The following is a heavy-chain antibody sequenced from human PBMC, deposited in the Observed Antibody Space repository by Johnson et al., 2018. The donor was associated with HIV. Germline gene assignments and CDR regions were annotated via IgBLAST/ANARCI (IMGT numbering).Heavy chain of an antibody. Sequence: QVQLVESGGGVVQPGRSLRLSCAASGFTFSSYGMHWVRQAPGKGLEWVAVIWYDGSNKYYADSVKGRFTISRDNSKNTLYLQMNSLRAEDTAVYYCAKSPSQLWSAFDIWGQGTMVTVSS. V-gene: IGHV3-33*06. CDR1: GFTFSSYG. J-gene: IGHJ3*02. CDR3: AKSPSQLWSAFDI. CDR2: IWYDGSNK. D-gene: IGHD5-18*01.